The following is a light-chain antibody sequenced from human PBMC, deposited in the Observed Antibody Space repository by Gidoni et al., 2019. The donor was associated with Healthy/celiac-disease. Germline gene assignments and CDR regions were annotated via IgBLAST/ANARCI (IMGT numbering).Light chain of an antibody. J-gene: IGKJ3*01. CDR3: MQALPPFT. CDR2: LGS. Sequence: DIVMTQSPLSLPVTPGEPAYIPCRSSQSLLHSNGYNYLVWYLQKPGPSPQLLVYLGSNRGSGGPERFRGSGSGTDFTLKISRVEAEDVGVYYCMQALPPFTFGPXTKVDNK. V-gene: IGKV2-28*01. CDR1: QSLLHSNGYNY.